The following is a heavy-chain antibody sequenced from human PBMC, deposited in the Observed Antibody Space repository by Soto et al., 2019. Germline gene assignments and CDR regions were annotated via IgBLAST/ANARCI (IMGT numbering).Heavy chain of an antibody. CDR1: VGSISRGGYY. V-gene: IGHV4-31*03. D-gene: IGHD1-7*01. CDR2: IYYSGST. J-gene: IGHJ6*03. CDR3: ARIRTSYYYYMAV. Sequence: QVQLQESGPGLVKPSQTLSLTCTVSVGSISRGGYYWSWIRQHPGKGLEGIGYIYYSGSTYYNPSLKSRVTISVDTSKNQYSLKLSSVTSADTAVYYCARIRTSYYYYMAVWCKGTTVTVSS.